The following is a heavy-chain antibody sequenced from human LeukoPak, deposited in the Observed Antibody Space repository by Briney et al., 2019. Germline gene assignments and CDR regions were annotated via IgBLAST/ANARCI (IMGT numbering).Heavy chain of an antibody. J-gene: IGHJ4*02. CDR2: ISGRGGGK. D-gene: IGHD4-17*01. Sequence: GGSLRLSGPAPGFTFSIYAMSWVPKAPGKGLKWDSGISGRGGGKYYADSVKARFSISRDNSKNTLYQQMNTLRAEDTAVYYCAKARDYGDYWTFDYWGQGTLVTVSS. CDR1: GFTFSIYA. CDR3: AKARDYGDYWTFDY. V-gene: IGHV3-23*01.